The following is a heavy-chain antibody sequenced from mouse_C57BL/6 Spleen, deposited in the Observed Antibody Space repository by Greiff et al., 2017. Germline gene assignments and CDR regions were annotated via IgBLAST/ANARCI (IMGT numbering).Heavy chain of an antibody. D-gene: IGHD1-1*01. CDR1: GFTFSSYG. CDR2: ISSGGSYT. CDR3: AREVTVVATYWYFDV. Sequence: EVNVVESGGDLVKPGGSLKLSCAASGFTFSSYGMSWVRQTPDKRLEWVATISSGGSYTYYPDSVKGRFTISRDNAKNTLYLQMSSLKSEDTAMYYCAREVTVVATYWYFDVWGTGTTVTVSS. V-gene: IGHV5-6*01. J-gene: IGHJ1*03.